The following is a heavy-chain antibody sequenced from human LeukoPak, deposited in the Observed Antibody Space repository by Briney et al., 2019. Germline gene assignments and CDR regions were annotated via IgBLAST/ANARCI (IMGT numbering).Heavy chain of an antibody. V-gene: IGHV3-48*03. J-gene: IGHJ4*02. D-gene: IGHD3-22*01. Sequence: GGSLRLSCAASGFTFSSYEMNWVRQAPGKGLEWVSYISSSGSTIYYADSVKGRFTISRDNAKNSLYLQMNSLRAEDTAVYYCARGTGYYDSSGYLSWGQGTLVTVSS. CDR2: ISSSGSTI. CDR1: GFTFSSYE. CDR3: ARGTGYYDSSGYLS.